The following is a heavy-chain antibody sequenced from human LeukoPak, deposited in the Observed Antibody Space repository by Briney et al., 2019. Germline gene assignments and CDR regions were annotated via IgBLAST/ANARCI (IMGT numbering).Heavy chain of an antibody. CDR2: INGSGSFT. V-gene: IGHV3-23*03. J-gene: IGHJ6*02. CDR1: GFTFSNYV. D-gene: IGHD2-2*01. CDR3: ARGGSSTSYYYYGMDV. Sequence: PGGSLRLSCAASGFTFSNYVMGWVRQDPGKGLQWVSIINGSGSFTSYADSVKGRLTISRENAKNPLYLQMNSLRAEDTAVYYCARGGSSTSYYYYGMDVWGQGTTVTVSS.